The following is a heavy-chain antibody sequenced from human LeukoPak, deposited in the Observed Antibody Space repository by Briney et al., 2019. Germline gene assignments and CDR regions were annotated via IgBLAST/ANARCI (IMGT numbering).Heavy chain of an antibody. CDR2: IYHSGSP. Sequence: SETLSLTCAVSGYSISSGYYWGWIRQPPGKGLEWSGNIYHSGSPYYNPSLKSRLTISVDTSQNQFSLKVSSVTVADTAVYYCARAQRSYDSSRYLRPYAFAIWGQGTMVTVSS. CDR3: ARAQRSYDSSRYLRPYAFAI. J-gene: IGHJ3*02. D-gene: IGHD3-22*01. CDR1: GYSISSGYY. V-gene: IGHV4-38-2*01.